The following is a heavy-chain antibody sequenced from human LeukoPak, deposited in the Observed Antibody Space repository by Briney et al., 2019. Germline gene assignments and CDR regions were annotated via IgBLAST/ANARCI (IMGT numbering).Heavy chain of an antibody. Sequence: SETLSLTCTVSGGSISSSSYYWGWIRQPPGKGLEWIGSIYYSGSTYYNPSLKSRVTISVDTSKNQFSLKLSSVTAADTAVYYCARRSIVGAHYFDYWGQGTLVTVSS. CDR1: GGSISSSSYY. CDR2: IYYSGST. CDR3: ARRSIVGAHYFDY. J-gene: IGHJ4*02. V-gene: IGHV4-39*01. D-gene: IGHD1-26*01.